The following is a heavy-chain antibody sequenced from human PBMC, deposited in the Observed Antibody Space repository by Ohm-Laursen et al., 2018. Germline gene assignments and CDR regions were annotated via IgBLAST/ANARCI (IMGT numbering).Heavy chain of an antibody. CDR1: GYSFTSYW. CDR3: ARGETVTTSLYYYYGMDV. V-gene: IGHV5-51*01. Sequence: ESLKISCKGSGYSFTSYWIGWVRQMPGKGLEWMGIIYPGDSDTRYSPSFQGQVTISADKSISTAYLQWSSLKASDTAMYYCARGETVTTSLYYYYGMDVWGQGTTVTVSS. J-gene: IGHJ6*02. D-gene: IGHD4-17*01. CDR2: IYPGDSDT.